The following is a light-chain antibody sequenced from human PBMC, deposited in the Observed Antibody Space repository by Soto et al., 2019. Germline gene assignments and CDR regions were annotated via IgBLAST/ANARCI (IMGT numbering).Light chain of an antibody. CDR3: QKYNSAPWT. V-gene: IGKV1-27*01. Sequence: DIQMTQSPSSLSASVGDRVTITCRASQGISNYLGWYQQKPGKVPKLLIYAASTLQSGVPSRFSGSGSGTDFTLTISSLQPEDVATDYFQKYNSAPWTFGQGNKVEIK. CDR2: AAS. J-gene: IGKJ1*01. CDR1: QGISNY.